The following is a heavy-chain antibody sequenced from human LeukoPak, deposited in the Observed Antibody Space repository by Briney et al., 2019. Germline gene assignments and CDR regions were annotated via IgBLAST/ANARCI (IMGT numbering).Heavy chain of an antibody. CDR3: ARERDDVLTGYYNWFDP. CDR2: TYYRSKWYN. Sequence: SQTLSLTCAISGDXVSSDSAAWNWIRQSPSRGLEWLGKTYYRSKWYNDYAVSVKSRITINPDTSKNQLSLQVNSVTPEDTAVYYCARERDDVLTGYYNWFDPWGQGTLVTVSS. CDR1: GDXVSSDSAA. J-gene: IGHJ5*02. V-gene: IGHV6-1*01. D-gene: IGHD3-9*01.